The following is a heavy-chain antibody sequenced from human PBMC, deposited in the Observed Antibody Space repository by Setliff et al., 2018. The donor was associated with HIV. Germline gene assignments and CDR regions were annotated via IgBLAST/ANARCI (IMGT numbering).Heavy chain of an antibody. V-gene: IGHV1-3*01. Sequence: ASVKVSCKAFGYTFSTNAIHWVRQAPGQRLEWMGYINAGGDNTRYSEKFQGRVTITRDTSANTAYMELSSLRYEDTAVYYCARGSCSGCYLSDYGGRGTLVTVSS. J-gene: IGHJ4*02. CDR1: GYTFSTNA. D-gene: IGHD6-19*01. CDR2: INAGGDNT. CDR3: ARGSCSGCYLSDY.